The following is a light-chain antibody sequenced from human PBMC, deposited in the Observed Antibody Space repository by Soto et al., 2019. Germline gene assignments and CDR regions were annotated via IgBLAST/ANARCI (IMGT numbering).Light chain of an antibody. CDR1: QSVSSNY. Sequence: EIVLTQSPDTLSLSPGERAILSCRASQSVSSNYVAWYQQKPGQAPRLLTHGASSRATGIPDRFSGRGSGTAFTLIISRLEPEDFAVYYCQQYGSSPFTFGQGTKVDIK. CDR2: GAS. J-gene: IGKJ2*01. V-gene: IGKV3-20*01. CDR3: QQYGSSPFT.